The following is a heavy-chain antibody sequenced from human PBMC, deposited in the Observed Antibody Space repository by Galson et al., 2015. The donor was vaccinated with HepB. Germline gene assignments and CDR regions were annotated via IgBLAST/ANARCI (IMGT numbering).Heavy chain of an antibody. Sequence: SLRLSCAASGFTFSSYAMHWVRQAPGKGLEWVAVISYDGSNKYYADSVKGRFTISRDNSKNTLYLQMNSLRAEDTAVYYCARGGVIVVVIPEYFQHWGQGTLVTVSS. CDR3: ARGGVIVVVIPEYFQH. V-gene: IGHV3-30-3*01. CDR2: ISYDGSNK. CDR1: GFTFSSYA. J-gene: IGHJ1*01. D-gene: IGHD3-22*01.